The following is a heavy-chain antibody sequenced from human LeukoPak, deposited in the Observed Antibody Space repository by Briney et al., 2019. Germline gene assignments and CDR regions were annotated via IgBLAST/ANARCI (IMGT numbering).Heavy chain of an antibody. CDR3: ARPLYNSWDWLDP. Sequence: PSETLSLTCTVTGDSITSGAYYWGWIRQAPGKGLEWIGSIYFNGGSTYYNPSLKSRATISIDASNNQFSLNLRSLTAADTAVYYCARPLYNSWDWLDPWGPGTLVTVSS. CDR1: GDSITSGAYY. V-gene: IGHV4-39*01. D-gene: IGHD1-1*01. J-gene: IGHJ5*02. CDR2: IYFNGGST.